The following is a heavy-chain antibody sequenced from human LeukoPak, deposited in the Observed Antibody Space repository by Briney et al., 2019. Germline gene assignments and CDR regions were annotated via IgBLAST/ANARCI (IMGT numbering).Heavy chain of an antibody. Sequence: GGSLRLSCAASGFTFSSYSMNWVRQAPGKGLEWVSYISSSSSTIYYADSVKGRFTISRDNAKNSLYLQMNSLRDGDTAVYYCARPYCSSTSCYHRFDYWGQGTLVTVSS. CDR3: ARPYCSSTSCYHRFDY. V-gene: IGHV3-48*02. CDR2: ISSSSSTI. D-gene: IGHD2-2*01. CDR1: GFTFSSYS. J-gene: IGHJ4*02.